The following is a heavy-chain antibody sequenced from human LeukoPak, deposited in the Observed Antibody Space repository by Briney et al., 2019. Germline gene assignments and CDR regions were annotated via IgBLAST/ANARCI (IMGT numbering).Heavy chain of an antibody. CDR2: IYYSGST. Sequence: SETLSLTCTVSGGSISSYYWSWIRQPPGKGLEWIGHIYYSGSTNYNPSLKSRVTISVDTSKNQFSLKLSSVTAADTAVYYCARDTGRITIFGVVIASGAFDIWGQGTMVTVSS. D-gene: IGHD3-3*01. CDR1: GGSISSYY. V-gene: IGHV4-59*01. CDR3: ARDTGRITIFGVVIASGAFDI. J-gene: IGHJ3*02.